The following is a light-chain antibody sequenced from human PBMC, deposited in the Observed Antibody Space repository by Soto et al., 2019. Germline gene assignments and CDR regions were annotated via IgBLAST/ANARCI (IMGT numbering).Light chain of an antibody. CDR2: DND. J-gene: IGLJ2*01. CDR3: QSYDSSLRTVV. Sequence: QPVLTQPPSVSGAPGQRVAISCAGGVSNIGARYDVHWYQQFPGTAPKLLIYDNDNRPSGVPDRFSGSKSGTSASLAISGLHVEDEADYYCQSYDSSLRTVVFGGGTKLTVL. CDR1: VSNIGARYD. V-gene: IGLV1-40*01.